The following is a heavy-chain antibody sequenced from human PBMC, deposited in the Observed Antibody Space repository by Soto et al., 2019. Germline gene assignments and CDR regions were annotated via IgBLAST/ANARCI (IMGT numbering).Heavy chain of an antibody. CDR1: GYTFIANY. D-gene: IGHD6-19*01. Sequence: QVQLVQSGAEVKKPGASVKVSCKGSGYTFIANYIQWVRQAPGQGLEWMGWINPNSGGTTYAQKFQGRVTLTRDTSITTAYMELSGLTSDDRAVYFCAREGSGWKYFDYWGQGSLVTVPS. J-gene: IGHJ4*02. CDR3: AREGSGWKYFDY. V-gene: IGHV1-2*02. CDR2: INPNSGGT.